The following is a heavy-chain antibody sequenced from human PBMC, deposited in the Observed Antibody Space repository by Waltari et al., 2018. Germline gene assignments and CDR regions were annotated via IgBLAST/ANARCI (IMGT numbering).Heavy chain of an antibody. J-gene: IGHJ4*02. Sequence: EVQLLESGGGLVQPGGSLRLPCAASGFTFSSYAISWVPQAPGKGLEWVSVIYSGGSTYYADSVKGRFTISRDNSKNTLYLQMNSLRAEDTAVYYCAKASGSYYYFDYWGQGTLVTVSS. CDR3: AKASGSYYYFDY. D-gene: IGHD1-26*01. V-gene: IGHV3-23*03. CDR2: IYSGGST. CDR1: GFTFSSYA.